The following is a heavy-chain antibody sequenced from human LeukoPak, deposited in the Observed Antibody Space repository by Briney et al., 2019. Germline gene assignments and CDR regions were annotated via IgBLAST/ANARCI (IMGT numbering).Heavy chain of an antibody. Sequence: QPGGSLRLSCAASGFTSSSYAMSWVRQAPGKGLEWVSAISGSGGSTYYADSVKGRFTISRDNAKNSLYLQMNSLRAEDTAVYYCARDHGDYLDYWGQGTLVTVSS. CDR2: ISGSGGST. J-gene: IGHJ4*02. CDR1: GFTSSSYA. CDR3: ARDHGDYLDY. V-gene: IGHV3-23*01. D-gene: IGHD4-17*01.